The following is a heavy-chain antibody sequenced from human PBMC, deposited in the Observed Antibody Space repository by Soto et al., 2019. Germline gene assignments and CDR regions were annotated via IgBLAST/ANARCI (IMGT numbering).Heavy chain of an antibody. CDR2: ISAYNGNT. CDR1: GYTFTSYG. D-gene: IGHD3-9*01. CDR3: ARDGRGYYDILTGYYSTFDY. Sequence: ASVKVSCKASGYTFTSYGISWVRQAPGQGLEWMGWISAYNGNTNYAQKLQGRVTMTTDTSTSTAYMELRSLRSDDTTVYYCARDGRGYYDILTGYYSTFDYWGQGTLVTVSS. J-gene: IGHJ4*02. V-gene: IGHV1-18*04.